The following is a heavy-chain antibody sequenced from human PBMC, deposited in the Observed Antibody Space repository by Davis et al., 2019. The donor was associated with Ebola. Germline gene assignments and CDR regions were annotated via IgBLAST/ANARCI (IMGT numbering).Heavy chain of an antibody. V-gene: IGHV1-69*06. CDR1: GGTFSSYA. CDR3: ARDRCSGGSCYLGGTPPDY. Sequence: AASVKLSCKASGGTFSSYAISWVRQAPGQGLEWMGGIIPIFGTANYAKKFQGRVPITADKSTGTAYMELSSLRSEDTAVYYCARDRCSGGSCYLGGTPPDYWGQGTLVTVSS. CDR2: IIPIFGTA. J-gene: IGHJ4*02. D-gene: IGHD2-15*01.